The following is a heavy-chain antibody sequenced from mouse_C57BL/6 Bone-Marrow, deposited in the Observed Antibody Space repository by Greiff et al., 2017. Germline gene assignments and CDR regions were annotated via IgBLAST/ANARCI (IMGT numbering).Heavy chain of an antibody. V-gene: IGHV1-4*01. CDR1: GYTFTSYT. J-gene: IGHJ3*01. CDR3: ARSRSPAWFAY. CDR2: INPSSGYT. D-gene: IGHD1-1*01. Sequence: QVQLQQSGAELARPGASVKMSCKASGYTFTSYTMNWVKQRPGQGLEWIGYINPSSGYTKYNQKFKDKATLTADKSSSTSYMQLSSLTSEDSAVYYCARSRSPAWFAYWGQGTLVTVSA.